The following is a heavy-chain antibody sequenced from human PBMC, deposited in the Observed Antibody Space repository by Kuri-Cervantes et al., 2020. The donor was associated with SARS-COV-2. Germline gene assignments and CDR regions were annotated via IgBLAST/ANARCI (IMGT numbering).Heavy chain of an antibody. CDR1: GGSFSGYY. J-gene: IGHJ3*02. V-gene: IGHV4-34*01. CDR2: INHSGST. Sequence: SETLSLTCAVYGGSFSGYYWSWIRQPPGKGLEWIGEINHSGSTNYNPSLKSRVTISVDTSKNQFSLKLSSVTAADTAVYYCARGTPAFDIWGQGTMVTVPS. CDR3: ARGTPAFDI.